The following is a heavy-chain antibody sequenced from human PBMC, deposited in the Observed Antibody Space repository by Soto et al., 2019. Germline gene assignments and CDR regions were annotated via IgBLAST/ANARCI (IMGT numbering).Heavy chain of an antibody. J-gene: IGHJ4*02. CDR3: ARTSKPDSSGWYRY. D-gene: IGHD6-19*01. CDR1: GYTFTSYG. CDR2: ISANTGNT. Sequence: GASVKVSCKASGYTFTSYGISWVRQAPRQGLEWMGWISANTGNTNYAQKLQGRVTMTTDTSTSTAYMELRSLRSDDTAVYYCARTSKPDSSGWYRYWGQGTLVTVSS. V-gene: IGHV1-18*01.